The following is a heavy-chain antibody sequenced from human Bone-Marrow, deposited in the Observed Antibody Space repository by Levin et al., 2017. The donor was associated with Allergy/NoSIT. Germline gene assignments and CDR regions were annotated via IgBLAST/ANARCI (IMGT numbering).Heavy chain of an antibody. CDR2: IYPGNSNT. CDR3: ARHGDYYDNSGYYY. CDR1: GYSFTSYW. D-gene: IGHD3-22*01. J-gene: IGHJ4*02. V-gene: IGHV5-51*01. Sequence: ASVKVSCKGSGYSFTSYWIGWVRLVPGQGLEWMGIIYPGNSNTRYSPSFQGQVTISADESISTAYLQWSSLRASDTAIYYCARHGDYYDNSGYYYWGKGTLVTVSS.